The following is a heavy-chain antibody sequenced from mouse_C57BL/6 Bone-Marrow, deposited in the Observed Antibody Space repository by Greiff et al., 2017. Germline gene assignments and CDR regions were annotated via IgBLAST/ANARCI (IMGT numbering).Heavy chain of an antibody. V-gene: IGHV14-4*01. CDR3: TLYYGNSYAMDY. J-gene: IGHJ4*01. Sequence: VQLKESGAELVRPGASVKLSCTASGFNIKDAYMHWVKQRPEQGLEWIGWIDPENGDTEYASKFQGKATITADTSSNTAYLQLSSLTSEDTAVYYCTLYYGNSYAMDYWGQGTSVTVSS. D-gene: IGHD2-1*01. CDR1: GFNIKDAY. CDR2: IDPENGDT.